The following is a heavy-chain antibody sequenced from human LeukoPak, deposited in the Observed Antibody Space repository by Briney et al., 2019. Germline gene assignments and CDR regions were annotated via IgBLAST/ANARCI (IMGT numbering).Heavy chain of an antibody. CDR1: GGSISSSSYY. J-gene: IGHJ4*02. V-gene: IGHV4-39*07. D-gene: IGHD3-22*01. CDR2: INHSGST. CDR3: ARGTPIDYDSSGYYQLDY. Sequence: PSETLSLTCTVSGGSISSSSYYWGWIRQPPGKGLEWIGEINHSGSTNYNPSLKSRVTISVDTSKNQFSLKLSSVTAADTAVYYCARGTPIDYDSSGYYQLDYWGQGTLVTVSS.